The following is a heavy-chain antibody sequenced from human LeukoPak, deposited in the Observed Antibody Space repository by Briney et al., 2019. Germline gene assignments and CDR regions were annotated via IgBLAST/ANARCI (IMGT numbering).Heavy chain of an antibody. CDR2: IYYSGST. J-gene: IGHJ4*02. D-gene: IGHD5-18*01. V-gene: IGHV4-61*01. CDR1: GGSVSSGSYY. Sequence: SETLSLTCTVSGGSVSSGSYYWSWIRQPPGKGLEWIGYIYYSGSTNYNPSLKSRVTISVDTSKNQFSLKLSSATAADTAVYYCAREVSSTAIINYWGQGTLVAVSS. CDR3: AREVSSTAIINY.